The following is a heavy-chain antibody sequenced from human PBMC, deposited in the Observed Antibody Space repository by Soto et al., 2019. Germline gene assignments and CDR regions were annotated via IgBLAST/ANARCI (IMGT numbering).Heavy chain of an antibody. CDR3: ARAVSKAKYCSSTSCPYYYYYMDV. CDR2: ISSSSSYI. J-gene: IGHJ6*03. V-gene: IGHV3-21*01. CDR1: GFTFSSYS. Sequence: GGSLRLSCAASGFTFSSYSMNWVRQAPGKGLEWVSSISSSSSYIYYADSVKGRFTISRDNAKNSLYLQMNSLRAEDTAVYYCARAVSKAKYCSSTSCPYYYYYMDVWGKGTTVTSP. D-gene: IGHD2-2*01.